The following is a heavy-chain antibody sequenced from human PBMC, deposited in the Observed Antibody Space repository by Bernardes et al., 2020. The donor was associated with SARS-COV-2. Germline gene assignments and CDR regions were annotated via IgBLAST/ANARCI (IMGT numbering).Heavy chain of an antibody. CDR2: INPNSGGT. CDR1: GYTFTGYY. J-gene: IGHJ4*02. V-gene: IGHV1-2*02. Sequence: ASVKVSCKASGYTFTGYYMHWVRQAPGQGLEWMGWINPNSGGTNYAQKFQGRVTMTRDTSISTAYMELSRLRSDDTAVYYCARAGLDGIVGATTTRFWDYWGQGTLVTVSS. D-gene: IGHD1-26*01. CDR3: ARAGLDGIVGATTTRFWDY.